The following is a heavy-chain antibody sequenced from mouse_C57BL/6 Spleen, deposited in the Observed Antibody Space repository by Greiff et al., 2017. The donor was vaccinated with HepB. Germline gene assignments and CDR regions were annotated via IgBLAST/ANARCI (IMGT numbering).Heavy chain of an antibody. V-gene: IGHV1-52*01. CDR3: AKGFLLGDY. D-gene: IGHD2-1*01. Sequence: QVQLKQPGAELVRPGSSVKLSCKASGYTFTSYWMHWVKQRPIQGLEWIGNIDPSDSETHYNQKFKDKATLTVDTASSTAYMQLSSLTSEDSAVYYCAKGFLLGDYWGQGTSVTVSS. CDR2: IDPSDSET. CDR1: GYTFTSYW. J-gene: IGHJ4*01.